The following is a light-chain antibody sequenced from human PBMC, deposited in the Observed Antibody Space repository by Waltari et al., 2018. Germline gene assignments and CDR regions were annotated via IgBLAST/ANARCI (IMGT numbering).Light chain of an antibody. CDR1: SRDVGGYGY. J-gene: IGLJ2*01. CDR3: TSYAASNTLI. CDR2: EVT. Sequence: QSALTQPPSASGSPGQSVTISCTGTSRDVGGYGYVPWYQQPPGKAPKLMILEVTKRPSGVPDRFSGSKSGNTASLTVSGLQPEDEADYYCTSYAASNTLIFGGGTRLTVL. V-gene: IGLV2-8*01.